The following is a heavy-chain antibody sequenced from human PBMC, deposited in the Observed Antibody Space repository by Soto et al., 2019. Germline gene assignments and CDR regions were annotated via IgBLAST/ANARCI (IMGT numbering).Heavy chain of an antibody. Sequence: GASVKVSCKASGYTFTGYYMHWVRQAPGQGLEWMGWINPNSGGTNYAQKFQGRVTMTRDTSISTAYMELSRLRSDDTAVYYCARDSSARFGSNRSMIVVVSWFDPWGQGTLVTVSS. J-gene: IGHJ5*02. CDR1: GYTFTGYY. V-gene: IGHV1-2*02. D-gene: IGHD3-22*01. CDR2: INPNSGGT. CDR3: ARDSSARFGSNRSMIVVVSWFDP.